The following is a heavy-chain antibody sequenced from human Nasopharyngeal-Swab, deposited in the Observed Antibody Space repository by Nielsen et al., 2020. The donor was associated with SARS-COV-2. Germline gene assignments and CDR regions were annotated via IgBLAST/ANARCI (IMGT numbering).Heavy chain of an antibody. D-gene: IGHD2-21*02. Sequence: GESLKISCVGSGFSFSGHNINWVRQAPGKGLEWVSTIRRAGSTTSLYYADSVKGRFTVSRDDAKNSVYLQMNSLRAEDTAVYYCARESVVTGMDDATDIWGQGTMVTVSS. CDR1: GFSFSGHN. CDR2: IRRAGSTTSL. J-gene: IGHJ3*02. CDR3: ARESVVTGMDDATDI. V-gene: IGHV3-21*01.